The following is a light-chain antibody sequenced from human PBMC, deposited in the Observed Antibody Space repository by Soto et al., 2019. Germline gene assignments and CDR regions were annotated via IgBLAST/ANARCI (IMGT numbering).Light chain of an antibody. Sequence: DIQMTQSPSTLSASVGAGVTITCRASQTISVWLAWYQQRPGKAPKFLIYDASNLETGVSSRFSGSGSGTEFKLTIRSLQTDYVATYYCQQYDSSSPTFGQGTKLEIK. V-gene: IGKV1-5*01. J-gene: IGKJ2*01. CDR1: QTISVW. CDR3: QQYDSSSPT. CDR2: DAS.